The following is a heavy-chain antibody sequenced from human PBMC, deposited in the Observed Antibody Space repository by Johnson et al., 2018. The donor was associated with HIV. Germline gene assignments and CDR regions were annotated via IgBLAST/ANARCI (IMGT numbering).Heavy chain of an antibody. CDR2: ISGSGGST. V-gene: IGHV3-23*04. J-gene: IGHJ3*02. CDR3: ARESPGYAFDI. D-gene: IGHD1-1*01. CDR1: GFTFSSYA. Sequence: EQLVESGGGVVQPGRSLRLSCAASGFTFSSYAMSWVRQAPGKGLEWVSAISGSGGSTYYADSVKGRFTISRDNAKNSLYLQMNSLRAGDTAVYYCARESPGYAFDIWGQGTMVTVSS.